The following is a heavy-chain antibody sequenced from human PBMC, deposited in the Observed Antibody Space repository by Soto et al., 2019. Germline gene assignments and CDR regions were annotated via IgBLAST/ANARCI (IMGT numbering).Heavy chain of an antibody. D-gene: IGHD2-15*01. Sequence: PGGSLRLSCAASGFTFSRYAMSWVRQAPGKGLEWVSDISGSGGSTYYADSVKGRFTISRDNSKNTLYLQMNSLRAEDTAVYYCAKDELDCSGGTCYSYYYYYYMDVWGKGTTVTVSS. V-gene: IGHV3-23*01. CDR3: AKDELDCSGGTCYSYYYYYYMDV. CDR2: ISGSGGST. J-gene: IGHJ6*03. CDR1: GFTFSRYA.